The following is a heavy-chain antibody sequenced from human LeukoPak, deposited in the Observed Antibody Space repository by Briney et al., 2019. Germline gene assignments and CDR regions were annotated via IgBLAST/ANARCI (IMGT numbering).Heavy chain of an antibody. CDR3: ARDPAYGALDY. J-gene: IGHJ4*02. Sequence: GASLRLSCAASGFTFSNYAMTWVRQAPGKGLEWVSVIGGSDGSTHYADSVKGRFTISRDNSKNTLYLQMNSLRAEDTAIYYCARDPAYGALDYWGPGTQVTVSS. CDR2: IGGSDGST. V-gene: IGHV3-23*01. CDR1: GFTFSNYA. D-gene: IGHD4-17*01.